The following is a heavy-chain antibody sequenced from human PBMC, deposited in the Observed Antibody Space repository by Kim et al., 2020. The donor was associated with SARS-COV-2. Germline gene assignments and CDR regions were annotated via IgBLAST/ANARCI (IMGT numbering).Heavy chain of an antibody. CDR1: GYTFTSYG. J-gene: IGHJ4*02. CDR3: ARDLLWFGEFDFDY. V-gene: IGHV1-18*01. Sequence: ASVKVSCKASGYTFTSYGISWVRQAPGQGLEWMGWISAYNGNTNYAQKLQGRVTMTTDTSTSTTYMELRSLRSDDTAVYYCARDLLWFGEFDFDYWGQGTLVTVSS. CDR2: ISAYNGNT. D-gene: IGHD3-10*01.